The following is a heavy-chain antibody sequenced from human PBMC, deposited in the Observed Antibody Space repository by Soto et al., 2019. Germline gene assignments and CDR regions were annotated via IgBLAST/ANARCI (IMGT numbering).Heavy chain of an antibody. V-gene: IGHV3-21*01. D-gene: IGHD4-17*01. J-gene: IGHJ4*02. CDR3: TRSDYGDAPGY. CDR1: GFPFYVYG. CDR2: ITSNGHFL. Sequence: GGSLRLSCATSGFPFYVYGMTWVRQAPGKGLEWVSSITSNGHFLYYADAVRGRFTISRDNPKAALSLEMNNLRAEDTAVYYCTRSDYGDAPGYWGQGTLVTVSS.